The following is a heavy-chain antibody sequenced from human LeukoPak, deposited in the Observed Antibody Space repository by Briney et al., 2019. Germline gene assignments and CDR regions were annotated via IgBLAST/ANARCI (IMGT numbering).Heavy chain of an antibody. CDR3: ARVGSAAYNWFDP. CDR1: GFTFSSYA. J-gene: IGHJ5*02. V-gene: IGHV3-30-3*01. CDR2: ISYDGSNK. Sequence: PGGSLRLSCSASGFTFSSYAMHWVRQAPGTGLEWVAVISYDGSNKYYADSVKGRFTISRDNAKNSLYLQMNSLRAEDTAVYYCARVGSAAYNWFDPWGPGTLVTVSS. D-gene: IGHD6-25*01.